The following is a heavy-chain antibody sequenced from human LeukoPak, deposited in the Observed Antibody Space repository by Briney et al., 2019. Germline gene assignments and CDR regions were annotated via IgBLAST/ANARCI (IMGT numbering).Heavy chain of an antibody. CDR1: GFTFSSYE. J-gene: IGHJ6*03. V-gene: IGHV3-48*03. D-gene: IGHD3-3*01. CDR2: ISSSGSTI. CDR3: ARDKEHYDLWSYYYYYMDV. Sequence: GGSLTLSCTASGFTFSSYEMNWVRQAPGKGLEWVSYISSSGSTIYYADSVKGRFTISRDNAKNSLYLQMNSLRAEDTAVYYCARDKEHYDLWSYYYYYMDVWGKGTTVTVSS.